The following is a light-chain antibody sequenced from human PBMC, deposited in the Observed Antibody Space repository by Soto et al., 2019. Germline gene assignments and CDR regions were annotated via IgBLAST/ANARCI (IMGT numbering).Light chain of an antibody. CDR2: KAS. Sequence: DIQMTQSPSTLSASVGDRVTITCRASQSISSWLAWYQQKPGKAPKLLIYKASSLESGVPSRFSGSGSGTAVTLTISSLQPDDFATYYGQQYNSYPWTFGQGTQVEIK. V-gene: IGKV1-5*03. CDR3: QQYNSYPWT. CDR1: QSISSW. J-gene: IGKJ1*01.